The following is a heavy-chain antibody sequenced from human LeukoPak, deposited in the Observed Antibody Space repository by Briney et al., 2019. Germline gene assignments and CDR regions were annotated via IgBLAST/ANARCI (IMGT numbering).Heavy chain of an antibody. Sequence: SGGSLRLSCAASGFTFNSYAMSWVRQAPGKGLEWVSGISGSGDRTHYADSVKGRFTISRDISKNTLHLQMNSLSVEDTAVYYCASRSRDGAFDFWGQGTLVTVSS. D-gene: IGHD3-10*01. CDR2: ISGSGDRT. CDR3: ASRSRDGAFDF. J-gene: IGHJ4*02. CDR1: GFTFNSYA. V-gene: IGHV3-23*01.